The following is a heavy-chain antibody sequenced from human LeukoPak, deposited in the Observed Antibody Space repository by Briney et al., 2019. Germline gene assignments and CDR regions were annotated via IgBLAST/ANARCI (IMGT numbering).Heavy chain of an antibody. CDR2: IYYSGST. CDR1: GGSISSYY. V-gene: IGHV4-59*01. CDR3: ASRSDLYDPIDY. Sequence: SETLSLTCTVSGGSISSYYWSWIRQPPGKGLEWIGYIYYSGSTNYNPSLKSRVTISVDTSKNQFSLKLSSVTAADTAVYYCASRSDLYDPIDYWGQGTLVTVSS. J-gene: IGHJ4*02. D-gene: IGHD2/OR15-2a*01.